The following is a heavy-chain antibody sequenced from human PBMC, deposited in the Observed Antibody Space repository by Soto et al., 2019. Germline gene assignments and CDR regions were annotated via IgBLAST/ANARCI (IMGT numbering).Heavy chain of an antibody. CDR1: GFTFSSYA. CDR2: ITSSGGST. J-gene: IGHJ5*02. D-gene: IGHD3-22*01. Sequence: EVQLLESGGGLVQPGGSLRLSCAASGFTFSSYAVSWVRQAPGKGLEWVSSITSSGGSTYYADSVKGRLTISSNNSKNSLFLLMNSLLAEYTAVDYCVERKYYDRIALGVSWGQGTLVTVSS. V-gene: IGHV3-23*01. CDR3: VERKYYDRIALGVS.